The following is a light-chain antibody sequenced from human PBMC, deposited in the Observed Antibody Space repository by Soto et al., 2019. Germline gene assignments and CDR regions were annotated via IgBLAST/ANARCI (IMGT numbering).Light chain of an antibody. V-gene: IGKV3-11*01. CDR1: QSVSSY. CDR3: QQRSNWPPT. CDR2: DAS. Sequence: EFVLTHSPATLSVSPGERASLSCRASQSVSSYLAWYQQKPGQAPRLLIYDASNRATGIPARFSGSGSGTDFTLTISSLEPEDFAVYYCQQRSNWPPTFGQGTKVDIK. J-gene: IGKJ1*01.